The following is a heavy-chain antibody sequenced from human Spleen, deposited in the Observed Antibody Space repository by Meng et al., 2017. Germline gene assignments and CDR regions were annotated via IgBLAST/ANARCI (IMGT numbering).Heavy chain of an antibody. D-gene: IGHD3-22*01. CDR1: GFKFDNYG. Sequence: GGSLRLSCVASGFKFDNYGMSWVRQAPGKGLEWVSAISGSGGSTYYADSVKGRFTISRDNSKNTLYLQMNSLRAEDTAVYYCAKDLSLYYYDSSGYEDFQHWGQGTLVTVSS. CDR3: AKDLSLYYYDSSGYEDFQH. CDR2: ISGSGGST. J-gene: IGHJ1*01. V-gene: IGHV3-23*01.